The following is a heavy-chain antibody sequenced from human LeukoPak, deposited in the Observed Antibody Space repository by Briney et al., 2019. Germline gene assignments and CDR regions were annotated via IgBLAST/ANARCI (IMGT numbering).Heavy chain of an antibody. CDR1: GFSISNYY. V-gene: IGHV3-53*01. D-gene: IGHD3-22*01. CDR2: IYATGNT. J-gene: IGHJ3*01. Sequence: GGSLRHSCAASGFSISNYYMFWARQAPGKGLEWVSVIYATGNTYYANSVKGRFTISRDNSENTLYLQMNSLRVGDTAVYYCARHSDSPNYPDTDSFDLWGQGTTVTVSS. CDR3: ARHSDSPNYPDTDSFDL.